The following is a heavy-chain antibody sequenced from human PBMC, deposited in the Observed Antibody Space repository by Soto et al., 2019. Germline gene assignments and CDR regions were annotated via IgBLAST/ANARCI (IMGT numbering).Heavy chain of an antibody. V-gene: IGHV1-3*01. CDR2: INAGNGNT. D-gene: IGHD3-16*01. J-gene: IGHJ4*02. CDR3: ARSLGGDY. CDR1: GYTFTSYG. Sequence: QVQFVQSGAEAKKPGASVKVSCKASGYTFTSYGIHWVRQAPGQRLEWMGWINAGNGNTKYSQNFQGRVTITRDRSASTVYMELSSLRSEDTAVYYCARSLGGDYWGQGTLVTVSS.